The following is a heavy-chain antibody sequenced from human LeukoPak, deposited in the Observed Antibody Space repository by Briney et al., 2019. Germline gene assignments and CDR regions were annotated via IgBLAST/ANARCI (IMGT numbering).Heavy chain of an antibody. CDR1: GFTFSNAW. D-gene: IGHD1-1*01. CDR2: IKSKTDGGTT. Sequence: PGGSLRLSCAASGFTFSNAWMSWVRQAPGKGLEWVGRIKSKTDGGTTDYAAPVKGRFTISRDDSKNTLYLQMNSLRVEDTAVYYCASLTPYKRNDWGSNIWGQGTVVTVSS. CDR3: ASLTPYKRNDWGSNI. V-gene: IGHV3-15*01. J-gene: IGHJ3*02.